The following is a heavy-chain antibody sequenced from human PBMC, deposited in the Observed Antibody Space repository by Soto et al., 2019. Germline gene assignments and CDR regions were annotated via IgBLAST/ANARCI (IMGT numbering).Heavy chain of an antibody. D-gene: IGHD3-10*01. CDR2: IIPIFGTA. J-gene: IGHJ3*02. V-gene: IGHV1-69*13. CDR3: ATKTSMVRGVIITFGAFDI. CDR1: GGTFSSYA. Sequence: SVRVSCKACGGTFSSYAISWVRQAPGQGLEWMGGIIPIFGTANYAQKFQGRVTITADESTSTAYMELSSLRSEDTAVYYCATKTSMVRGVIITFGAFDIWGQGTMVTVSS.